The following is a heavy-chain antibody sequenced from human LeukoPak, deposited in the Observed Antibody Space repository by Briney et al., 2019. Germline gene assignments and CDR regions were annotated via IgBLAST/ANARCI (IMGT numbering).Heavy chain of an antibody. J-gene: IGHJ4*02. Sequence: SETLSLTCTVSGGSISTYYWSWIRQPPGKGLEWIGYIYNSGSTNYNPSLKSRVTISVDTSKNQFSLKLRSVTAADTAVYYCARTMVRGVRDYWGQGTLVTVSS. V-gene: IGHV4-59*08. CDR2: IYNSGST. D-gene: IGHD3-10*01. CDR3: ARTMVRGVRDY. CDR1: GGSISTYY.